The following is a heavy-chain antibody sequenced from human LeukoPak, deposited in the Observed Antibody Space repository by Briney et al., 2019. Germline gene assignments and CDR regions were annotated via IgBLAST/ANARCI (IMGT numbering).Heavy chain of an antibody. Sequence: PGGSLRLSCAASGFTFSSYGMSWVRQAPGKGLEWVSSINGGGGGTYHADSVKGRFTISRDNSKNTLYLLMSSLRADDTAAYYCAKIRDHYGSENWGQGTLVTVSS. CDR1: GFTFSSYG. D-gene: IGHD3-10*01. CDR3: AKIRDHYGSEN. J-gene: IGHJ4*02. V-gene: IGHV3-23*01. CDR2: INGGGGGT.